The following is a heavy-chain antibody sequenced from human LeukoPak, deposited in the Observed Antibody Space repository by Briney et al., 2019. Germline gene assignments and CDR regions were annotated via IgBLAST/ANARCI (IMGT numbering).Heavy chain of an antibody. CDR3: VYSSSWYYFDY. Sequence: GGSLRLSCGASGFTFSSYAMTWVRQAPGKGREWGSLLSASGDSTYYTDSVKGRFTISRDNSKNTLYLQVNSLRAEDTATYYCVYSSSWYYFDYWGQGTLVTVSS. CDR1: GFTFSSYA. V-gene: IGHV3-23*01. CDR2: LSASGDST. J-gene: IGHJ4*02. D-gene: IGHD6-13*01.